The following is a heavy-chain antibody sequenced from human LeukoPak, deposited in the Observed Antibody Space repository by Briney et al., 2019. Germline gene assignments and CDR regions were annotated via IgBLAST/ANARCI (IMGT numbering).Heavy chain of an antibody. Sequence: EASVKVSCKASGYTFTGYYMHWVRQAPGQGLEWMGWINPNSGGTNYAQKFQGRVTMTRDTSISTAYMELSRLRSDDTAVYYCAREGFTIFGVVTAYNWFDPWGQGTLVTVSS. CDR2: INPNSGGT. D-gene: IGHD3-3*01. CDR1: GYTFTGYY. CDR3: AREGFTIFGVVTAYNWFDP. J-gene: IGHJ5*02. V-gene: IGHV1-2*02.